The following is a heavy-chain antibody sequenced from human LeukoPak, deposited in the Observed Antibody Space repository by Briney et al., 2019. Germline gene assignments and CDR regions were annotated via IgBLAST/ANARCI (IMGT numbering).Heavy chain of an antibody. V-gene: IGHV1-2*02. CDR3: ARATVEMATICDY. CDR2: INPNSGGT. CDR1: GYTFTGYY. D-gene: IGHD5-12*01. Sequence: ASVKVSCKASGYTFTGYYMHWVRQAPGQGLEWMGWINPNSGGTNYAQKFQGRVTMTRDTSISTAYMELSRLRSDDTAVYYCARATVEMATICDYWGQGALVTVSS. J-gene: IGHJ4*02.